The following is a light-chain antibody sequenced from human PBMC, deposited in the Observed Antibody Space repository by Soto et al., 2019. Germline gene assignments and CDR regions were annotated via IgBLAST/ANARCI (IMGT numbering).Light chain of an antibody. CDR1: QSIGNH. CDR2: AAS. Sequence: DIQMTQSPSSLSASVEDRVIITCRASQSIGNHLNWYQQKPGKAPKLLIFAASSLQSGVPSRFSGSRSGPDFTLTISSLQPEDFATYYCQQSDSSPPTFGQGTKVDIK. CDR3: QQSDSSPPT. V-gene: IGKV1-39*01. J-gene: IGKJ1*01.